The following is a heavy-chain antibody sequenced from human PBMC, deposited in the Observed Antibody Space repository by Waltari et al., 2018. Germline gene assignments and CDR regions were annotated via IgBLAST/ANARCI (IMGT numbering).Heavy chain of an antibody. D-gene: IGHD2-15*01. J-gene: IGHJ4*02. CDR3: ARDCSGGSCYSQLDY. CDR2: IYHSGST. V-gene: IGHV4-38-2*02. CDR1: GYSISSGYY. Sequence: QVQLQESGPGLVKPSETLSLTCAVSGYSISSGYYWGWIRQPPGKGLEWIGSIYHSGSTYDNPSLKSRVTIPVDTSKNQFSLKLSSVTAADTAVYYCARDCSGGSCYSQLDYWGQGTLVTVSS.